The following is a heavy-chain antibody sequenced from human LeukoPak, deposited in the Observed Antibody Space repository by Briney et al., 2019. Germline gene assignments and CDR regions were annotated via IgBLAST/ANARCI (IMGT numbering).Heavy chain of an antibody. CDR1: GFIFSGST. CDR3: TRRDYYDVLTGPDV. CDR2: IRNKDNSYAT. Sequence: GGSLRLSCAASGFIFSGSTIQWVRQASGKGLEWIGRIRNKDNSYATAYVASVKGRFTISRDDSKNTAYLQMNSLKTEDTAVYYCTRRDYYDVLTGPDVWGKGTTVTVSS. J-gene: IGHJ6*04. D-gene: IGHD3-9*01. V-gene: IGHV3-73*01.